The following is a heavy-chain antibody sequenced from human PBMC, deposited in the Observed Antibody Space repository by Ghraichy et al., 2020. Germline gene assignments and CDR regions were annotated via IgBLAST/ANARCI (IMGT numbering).Heavy chain of an antibody. V-gene: IGHV3-23*01. Sequence: GSLRLSCGASGFSFSSYAMTWARQAPGKGLEYVSSISEGDGITYYSDSVKGRFTNSRDNSKNTLYLQLNSLRAEDTAVYYCAKGGLGRRPGLDYWGQGTLVTVSS. CDR3: AKGGLGRRPGLDY. J-gene: IGHJ4*02. CDR2: ISEGDGIT. CDR1: GFSFSSYA.